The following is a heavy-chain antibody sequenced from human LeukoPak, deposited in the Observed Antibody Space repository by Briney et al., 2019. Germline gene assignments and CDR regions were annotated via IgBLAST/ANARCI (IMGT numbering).Heavy chain of an antibody. J-gene: IGHJ4*02. Sequence: SETLSLTCAVYGGSFSGYYWSWIRQPPGKGLEWIGEINHSGSTNYNPSLKSRVTISVDTSKNQFSLKLSSVTAADTAVYYCARATYYDSSGYYANWGQGTLVTVSS. V-gene: IGHV4-34*01. CDR3: ARATYYDSSGYYAN. CDR1: GGSFSGYY. CDR2: INHSGST. D-gene: IGHD3-22*01.